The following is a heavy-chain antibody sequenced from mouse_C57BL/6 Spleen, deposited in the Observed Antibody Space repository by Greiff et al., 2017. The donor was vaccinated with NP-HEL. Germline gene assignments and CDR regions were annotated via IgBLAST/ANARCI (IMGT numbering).Heavy chain of an antibody. CDR3: AREEGYCFDY. CDR2: INPNNGGT. Sequence: VQLQQSGPELVKPGASVKISCKASGYTFTDYYMNWVKQSHGKSLEWIGDINPNNGGTSYNQKFKGKATLTVDKSSSTAYMELRSLTSEDSAVYYCAREEGYCFDYWGQGTTLTVSS. CDR1: GYTFTDYY. V-gene: IGHV1-26*01. J-gene: IGHJ2*01.